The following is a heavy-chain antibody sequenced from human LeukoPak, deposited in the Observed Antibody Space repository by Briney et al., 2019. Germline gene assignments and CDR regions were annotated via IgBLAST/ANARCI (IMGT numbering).Heavy chain of an antibody. Sequence: GGSLRLSCAASGFSFNSDWMDWVRQAPGKGLEWVANIKHDESERNYLDSVKGRFTISRDNAKNSLYLQMNSLRAEDTAVYYCAKLDLLEWPDAFDIWGQGTMVTVSS. CDR3: AKLDLLEWPDAFDI. D-gene: IGHD3-3*01. CDR1: GFSFNSDW. J-gene: IGHJ3*02. CDR2: IKHDESER. V-gene: IGHV3-7*01.